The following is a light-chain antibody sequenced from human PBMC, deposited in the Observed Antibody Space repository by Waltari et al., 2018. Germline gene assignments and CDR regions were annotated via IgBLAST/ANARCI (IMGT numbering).Light chain of an antibody. J-gene: IGKJ1*01. CDR1: QNINTW. V-gene: IGKV1-5*03. CDR2: KAS. CDR3: LQYNGEPRT. Sequence: DIQMTQSPSTLSATVGDRVTITCRASQNINTWLAWHQQKPGRAPKLLIYKASSFESGVPSRFSGSGSGTEFTLTISSLQPDDFATYYCLQYNGEPRTFGQGTKVEVK.